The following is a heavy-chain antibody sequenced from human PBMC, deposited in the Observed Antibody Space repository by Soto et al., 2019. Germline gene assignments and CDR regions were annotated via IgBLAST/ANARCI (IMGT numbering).Heavy chain of an antibody. J-gene: IGHJ5*02. CDR3: AKDRWDYYDKGGWFDP. D-gene: IGHD3-22*01. V-gene: IGHV3-30*18. CDR1: GITFSSYG. CDR2: ISYDGSKK. Sequence: QVQLVESGGGVVQPGRSLRLYCAASGITFSSYGMHWVRQAPGKGLEWVALISYDGSKKYYADSVTGRLTISRDNSKNTLYLQMNSLRAEDTAVYYCAKDRWDYYDKGGWFDPWGQGTLVTVSS.